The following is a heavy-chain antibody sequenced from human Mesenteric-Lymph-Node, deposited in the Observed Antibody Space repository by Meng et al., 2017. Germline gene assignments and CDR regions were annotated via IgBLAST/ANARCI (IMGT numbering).Heavy chain of an antibody. D-gene: IGHD3-9*01. V-gene: IGHV3-21*01. CDR3: ARLRYFDWSTTYAMDV. Sequence: SCAASGFTFSSDSMHLVRQAPGRGLEWVSSISSSSSYRYYADSVQGRFTISRDNAKNSLYLQMNRLRAEHTAVYYCARLRYFDWSTTYAMDVWAKGPRSPSP. CDR1: GFTFSSDS. CDR2: ISSSSSYR. J-gene: IGHJ6*02.